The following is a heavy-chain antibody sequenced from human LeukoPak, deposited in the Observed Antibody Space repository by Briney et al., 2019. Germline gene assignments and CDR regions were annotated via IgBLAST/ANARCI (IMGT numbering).Heavy chain of an antibody. CDR2: IYYSGST. D-gene: IGHD6-25*01. CDR1: GGSISSYY. V-gene: IGHV4-59*08. Sequence: SGTLSLTCTVSGGSISSYYWSWIRQPPGKGLEWIGYIYYSGSTNYNPSLKSRVTISVDTPKNQFSLKLSSVTAADTAVYYCARRLRAPNLGAWFDPWGQGTLVTVSS. J-gene: IGHJ5*02. CDR3: ARRLRAPNLGAWFDP.